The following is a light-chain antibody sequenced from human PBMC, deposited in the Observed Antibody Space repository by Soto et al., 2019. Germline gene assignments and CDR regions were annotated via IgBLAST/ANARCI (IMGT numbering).Light chain of an antibody. J-gene: IGKJ4*01. V-gene: IGKV3-15*01. CDR1: QSVRSN. CDR2: GAS. Sequence: EIVSTPSPVTISVSPGESATLSGRASQSVRSNYLAWYQQKPGQAPRLLIFGASTRAAGIPARFSGSGSGTEFTLTITSLQSEDLAVYYCQQYGDWPLTFGGGTKVDIK. CDR3: QQYGDWPLT.